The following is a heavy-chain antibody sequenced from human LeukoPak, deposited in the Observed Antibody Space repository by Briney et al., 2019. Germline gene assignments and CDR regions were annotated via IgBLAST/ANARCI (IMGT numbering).Heavy chain of an antibody. D-gene: IGHD3-10*01. CDR2: MKTDGTRI. Sequence: GGSLRLSCAASGFRFSNSWMYWVRQGPGKGPVWVSSMKTDGTRIEYADSVKGRFTISRDNAKNTLFLQMSSLRVEDTAVYYCARGADHGGSYYPDWGQGTRVNVSS. CDR3: ARGADHGGSYYPD. V-gene: IGHV3-74*01. CDR1: GFRFSNSW. J-gene: IGHJ4*02.